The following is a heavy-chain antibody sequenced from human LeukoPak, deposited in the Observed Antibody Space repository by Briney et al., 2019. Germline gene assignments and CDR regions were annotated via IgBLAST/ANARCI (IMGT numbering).Heavy chain of an antibody. CDR3: TKTLESKSTFWYFDL. CDR2: ISGSGGST. J-gene: IGHJ2*01. CDR1: GFTFSSYA. D-gene: IGHD1-1*01. Sequence: GGSLRLSCAASGFTFSSYAMSWVRQAPGKGLEWVSAISGSGGSTYYADSVKGRFTISRDNSKNTLYLQMNSLRAKDTAVYYCTKTLESKSTFWYFDLWGRGTLVTVSS. V-gene: IGHV3-23*01.